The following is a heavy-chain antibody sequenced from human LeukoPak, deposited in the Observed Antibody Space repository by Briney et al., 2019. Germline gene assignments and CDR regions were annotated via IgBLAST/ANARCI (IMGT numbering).Heavy chain of an antibody. J-gene: IGHJ4*02. CDR2: IYYSGST. Sequence: SETLSLTCTVSGGSISSSSYYWGCTRQPPGKGLEWIGSIYYSGSTYYNPSLKSRVTISVDTSKNQFSLKLSSVTAADTAVYYCARSGIAVAGDFDYWGQGTLVTVSS. V-gene: IGHV4-39*07. D-gene: IGHD6-19*01. CDR3: ARSGIAVAGDFDY. CDR1: GGSISSSSYY.